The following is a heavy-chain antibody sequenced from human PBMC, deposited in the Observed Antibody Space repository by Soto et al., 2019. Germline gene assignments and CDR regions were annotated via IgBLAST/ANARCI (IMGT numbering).Heavy chain of an antibody. D-gene: IGHD2-8*02. V-gene: IGHV1-46*01. CDR1: GYTFTRYY. J-gene: IGHJ4*02. CDR3: ARGGDVQPGTESRLFDQ. CDR2: INPSDQNT. Sequence: QVQLVQSGAEVKKPGALMRVSCKASGYTFTRYYMHWVRQAPGQGLEWMGKINPSDQNTSYAQKFQGGLTMTSDTSTSTLYMEMSSLRSEDTAMYYCARGGDVQPGTESRLFDQRGQGTLVTVSS.